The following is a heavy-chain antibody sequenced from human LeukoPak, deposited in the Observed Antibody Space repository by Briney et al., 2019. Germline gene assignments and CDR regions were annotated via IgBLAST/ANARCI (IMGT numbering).Heavy chain of an antibody. CDR2: INPNSGGT. CDR3: ARETSEAFDI. CDR1: GGTFSSYA. V-gene: IGHV1-2*02. J-gene: IGHJ3*02. Sequence: GASVKVSCKASGGTFSSYAISWVRQAPGQGLEWMGWINPNSGGTNYAQKFQGRVTMTRDTSISTAYMELSRLRSDDTAVYYCARETSEAFDIWGQGTMVTVSS.